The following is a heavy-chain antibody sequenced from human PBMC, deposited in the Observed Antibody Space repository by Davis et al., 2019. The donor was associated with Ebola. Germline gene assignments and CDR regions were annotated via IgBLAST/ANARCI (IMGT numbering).Heavy chain of an antibody. CDR3: ARSGLSFGVVKYHYGMDV. CDR1: GFTFMSYA. J-gene: IGHJ6*04. Sequence: GGSLRLSCAASGFTFMSYAMHWVRQAPGKGLEWVAFTRHDGNSAYYADSVKGRFTISRDNSKKTLYLQMNSLRAEDTAVYYCARSGLSFGVVKYHYGMDVWGKGTTVTVSS. V-gene: IGHV3-30*02. CDR2: TRHDGNSA. D-gene: IGHD3-3*01.